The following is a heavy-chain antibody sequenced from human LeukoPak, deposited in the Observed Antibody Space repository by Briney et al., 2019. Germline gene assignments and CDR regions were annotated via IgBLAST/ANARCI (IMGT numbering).Heavy chain of an antibody. Sequence: PGVSLTLSCAASGFTFSSYWMHWLRQAPGKGLVWVSRINPDGSSTSYADSVKGRFTISRDNAKNALYLQMNSLRAEDTAVYCCASSEAPVDIWGQGTMVTVSS. CDR3: ASSEAPVDI. CDR2: INPDGSST. D-gene: IGHD4-17*01. V-gene: IGHV3-74*01. CDR1: GFTFSSYW. J-gene: IGHJ3*02.